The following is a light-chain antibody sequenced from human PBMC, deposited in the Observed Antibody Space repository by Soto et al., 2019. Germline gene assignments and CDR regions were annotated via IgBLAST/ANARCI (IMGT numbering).Light chain of an antibody. CDR3: SSYSSSTTYV. CDR2: DVT. V-gene: IGLV2-14*01. Sequence: QSVLTQPASVSGSPGQSITISCTGTSSDVGGYIYVSWYQQHPGKAPKLMIYDVTSRPSGVSYRFSGSKSGNTASLTISGLQAEDEADYYCSSYSSSTTYVFGNGTKVTVL. J-gene: IGLJ1*01. CDR1: SSDVGGYIY.